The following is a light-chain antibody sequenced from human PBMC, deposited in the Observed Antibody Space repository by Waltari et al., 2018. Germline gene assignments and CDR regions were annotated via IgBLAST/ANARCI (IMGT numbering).Light chain of an antibody. CDR1: SSNIGSNT. Sequence: QSVLTQPPSASGTPGQRVTIPCSGSSSNIGSNTVHWYQQLPGTAPKLLIYSNNQRPSGVPDRFSGSKSGTSASLAISGLQSEDEADYYCAAWDDSLNGPVFGGGTKLTVL. CDR3: AAWDDSLNGPV. J-gene: IGLJ3*02. CDR2: SNN. V-gene: IGLV1-44*01.